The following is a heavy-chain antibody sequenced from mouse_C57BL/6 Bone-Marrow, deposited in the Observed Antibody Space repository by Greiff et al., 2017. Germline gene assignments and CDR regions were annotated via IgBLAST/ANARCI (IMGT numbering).Heavy chain of an antibody. CDR1: GFNINDDY. V-gene: IGHV14-4*01. CDR2: IDPEIGDT. Sequence: EVQLQQSGAELVRPGASVKLSCTASGFNINDDYIHWVKQRPEQGLEWIGWIDPEIGDTEYASKFQGKATITSDTSSNTAYLQLSSLTSEDTAVYYCSSFDGNYFDFWGQGTPLTVAS. J-gene: IGHJ2*01. CDR3: SSFDGNYFDF. D-gene: IGHD2-3*01.